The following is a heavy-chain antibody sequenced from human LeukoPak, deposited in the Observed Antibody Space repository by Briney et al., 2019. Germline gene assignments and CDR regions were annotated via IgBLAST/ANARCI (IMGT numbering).Heavy chain of an antibody. CDR1: GFTFSSYA. V-gene: IGHV3-30*01. D-gene: IGHD2-2*02. J-gene: IGHJ4*02. CDR3: ARGASIVVVPAAISPAFDY. Sequence: GGSLRLSCAASGFTFSSYAMHWVRQAPGKGLEWVAVISYDGSNKYYADSVKGRFTISRDNSKNTLYLQMNSLRAEDTAVYYCARGASIVVVPAAISPAFDYWGQGTPVTVSS. CDR2: ISYDGSNK.